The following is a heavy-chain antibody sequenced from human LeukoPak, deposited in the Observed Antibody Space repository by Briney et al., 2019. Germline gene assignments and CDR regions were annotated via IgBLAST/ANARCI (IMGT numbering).Heavy chain of an antibody. CDR3: ARESGSYSSSYRFDS. D-gene: IGHD6-6*01. CDR1: GGSISSYY. CDR2: IYYSGST. J-gene: IGHJ4*02. V-gene: IGHV4-59*12. Sequence: SETLSLTCTVSGGSISSYYWSWIRQPPGKGLEWIGYIYYSGSTNYSPSLKSRVTISVDTSENQFSLHLNSVTPEDTAVYYCARESGSYSSSYRFDSWGQGTLVTVSS.